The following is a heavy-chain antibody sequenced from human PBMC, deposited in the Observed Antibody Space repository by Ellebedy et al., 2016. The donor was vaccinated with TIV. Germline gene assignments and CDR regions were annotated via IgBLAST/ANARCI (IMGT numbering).Heavy chain of an antibody. D-gene: IGHD3-16*01. CDR2: INPSGGST. Sequence: AASVKVSCKASGGTFSSYAISWVRQAPGQGLEWMGIINPSGGSTSYAQKFQGRVTMTRDTSTSTVYMELSSLRSEDTAVYYCAIWGNDAFDIWGQGTMVTVSS. J-gene: IGHJ3*02. V-gene: IGHV1-46*01. CDR3: AIWGNDAFDI. CDR1: GGTFSSYA.